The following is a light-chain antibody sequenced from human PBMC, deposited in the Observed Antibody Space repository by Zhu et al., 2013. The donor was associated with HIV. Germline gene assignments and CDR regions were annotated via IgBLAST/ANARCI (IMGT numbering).Light chain of an antibody. J-gene: IGLJ3*02. Sequence: SALTQPASVSGSPGQSITISCTGPSSAVGKYDLVSWYQQHPGKVPKLIIYEVTKRPSGVSNRFSGSKSGNTASLTISGLQAEDEADYYCTSYTSSYTWVFGGGTKLTVL. V-gene: IGLV2-14*02. CDR3: TSYTSSYTWV. CDR1: SSAVGKYDL. CDR2: EVT.